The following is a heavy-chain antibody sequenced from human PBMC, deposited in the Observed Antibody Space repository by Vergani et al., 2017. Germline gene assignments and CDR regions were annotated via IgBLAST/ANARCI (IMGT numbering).Heavy chain of an antibody. J-gene: IGHJ4*02. V-gene: IGHV3-30*18. CDR1: GFTFSSYG. CDR3: AKSRGGGILWFGALDY. Sequence: QVQLVESGGGVVQPGRSLRLSCAASGFTFSSYGMHWVRQAPGKGLEWVAVISYDGSNKYYADSVKGRFTISRNNSKNTLYLQMDSLRGEDTAVYYCAKSRGGGILWFGALDYWGQGTLVTVSS. CDR2: ISYDGSNK. D-gene: IGHD3-10*01.